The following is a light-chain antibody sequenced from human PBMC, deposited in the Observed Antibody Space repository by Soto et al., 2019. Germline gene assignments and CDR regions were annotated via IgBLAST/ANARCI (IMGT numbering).Light chain of an antibody. Sequence: QSALTQPASVSGSPGQSITISCTGTSSDVGAYNSVSWYQQHTGKAPKLMIYDVSNRPSGVSNRFSGSESVNTASLTISGLQAEDEADYYCSSYTTSSTVVFGGGTQLTVL. CDR3: SSYTTSSTVV. J-gene: IGLJ2*01. CDR1: SSDVGAYNS. CDR2: DVS. V-gene: IGLV2-14*03.